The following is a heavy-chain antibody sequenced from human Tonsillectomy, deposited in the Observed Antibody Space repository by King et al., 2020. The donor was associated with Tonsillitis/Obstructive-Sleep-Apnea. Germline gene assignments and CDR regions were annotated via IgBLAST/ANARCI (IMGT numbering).Heavy chain of an antibody. CDR2: ISGSNGGT. CDR1: GFTFSTYA. V-gene: IGHV3-23*04. J-gene: IGHJ5*02. Sequence: VQLVESGGGLVQPGGSLRLSCVASGFTFSTYAMTWVRQAPGKGPEWVSGISGSNGGTYYAESVKGRCTISRDNSKNKLYPQMNSLRADDTALYYCAKDFAAVTGDPGSWGQGTLVTVSS. D-gene: IGHD6-19*01. CDR3: AKDFAAVTGDPGS.